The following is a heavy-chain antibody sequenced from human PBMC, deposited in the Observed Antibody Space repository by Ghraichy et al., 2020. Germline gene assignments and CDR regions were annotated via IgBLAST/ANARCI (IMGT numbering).Heavy chain of an antibody. Sequence: GGSLRLSCAASGFTFSSYAMSWVRQAPGKGLEWVSAISGSGGSTYYADSVKGRFTISRDNSKNTLYLQMNSLRAEDTAVYYCAKGTQQWLVHKHGMDVWGQGTTVTVSS. J-gene: IGHJ6*02. D-gene: IGHD6-19*01. CDR3: AKGTQQWLVHKHGMDV. CDR1: GFTFSSYA. V-gene: IGHV3-23*01. CDR2: ISGSGGST.